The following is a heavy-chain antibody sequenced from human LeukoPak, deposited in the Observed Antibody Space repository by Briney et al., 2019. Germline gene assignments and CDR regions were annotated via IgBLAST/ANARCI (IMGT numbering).Heavy chain of an antibody. Sequence: SETLSLTCIVSGGSISSYYWSWIRQPAGKGLEWIGRIYTSGSTNYNPSLKSRVTMSVDTSKNQFSLKLNSATAADTAVYYCARAAYSGYDYPFYYYMDVWGKGTTVTVSS. J-gene: IGHJ6*03. CDR2: IYTSGST. D-gene: IGHD5-12*01. CDR3: ARAAYSGYDYPFYYYMDV. V-gene: IGHV4-4*07. CDR1: GGSISSYY.